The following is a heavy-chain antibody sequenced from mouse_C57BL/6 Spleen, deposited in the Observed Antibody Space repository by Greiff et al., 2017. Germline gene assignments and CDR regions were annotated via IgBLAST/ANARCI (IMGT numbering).Heavy chain of an antibody. CDR1: GYTFTGYC. CDR3: ARWDYGSSKGY. D-gene: IGHD1-1*01. Sequence: VQLQESGAELMKPGASVKLSCKATGYTFTGYCIAWVKQRPGHGLEWIGEILTGGGGTNYNEKFKGKATFTADTSSNTAYIQLSSLTTEDSAIYYCARWDYGSSKGYWGQGTTLTVSS. V-gene: IGHV1-9*01. CDR2: ILTGGGGT. J-gene: IGHJ2*01.